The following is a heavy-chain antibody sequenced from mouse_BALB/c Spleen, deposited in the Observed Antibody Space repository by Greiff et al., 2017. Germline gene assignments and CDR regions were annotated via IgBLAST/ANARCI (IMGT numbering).Heavy chain of an antibody. J-gene: IGHJ4*01. Sequence: VKLMESGPGLVAPSQSLSITCTVSGFSLTGYGVNWVRQPPGKGLEWLGMIWGDGSTDYNSALKSRLSISKDNSKSQVFLKMNSLQTDDTARYYCARDGTARATLFYAMDYWGQGTSVTVSS. V-gene: IGHV2-6-7*01. D-gene: IGHD3-2*01. CDR2: IWGDGST. CDR3: ARDGTARATLFYAMDY. CDR1: GFSLTGYG.